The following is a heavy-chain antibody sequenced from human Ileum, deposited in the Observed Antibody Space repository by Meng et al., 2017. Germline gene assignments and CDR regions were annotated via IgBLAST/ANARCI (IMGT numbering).Heavy chain of an antibody. D-gene: IGHD2-15*01. J-gene: IGHJ4*02. CDR1: GYTFTSYT. V-gene: IGHV7-4-1*02. Sequence: QVQLVQSGSEFKKPWASVQVSCKASGYTFTSYTMNWVRQAPGQGLEWMGWINTNTGNPTYAQGFTGRFVFSLDTSVSTAYLQINSLKAEDTAVYYCATDGSRGSSKYWGQGTLVTVSS. CDR3: ATDGSRGSSKY. CDR2: INTNTGNP.